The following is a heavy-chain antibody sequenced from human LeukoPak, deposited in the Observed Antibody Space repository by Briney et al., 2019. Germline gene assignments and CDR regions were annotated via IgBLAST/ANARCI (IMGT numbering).Heavy chain of an antibody. D-gene: IGHD2-15*01. CDR1: GFTFSSHG. J-gene: IGHJ4*02. CDR3: AKFCSGGSCYDY. Sequence: GGSLRLSCVASGFTFSSHGIEWVRQAPGKGLEWVAVISNDGSNKFYADSVKGRFTVSRDNSKNTLYLQMNSLRAEDTAVYYCAKFCSGGSCYDYWGQGTLVTVSS. V-gene: IGHV3-30*18. CDR2: ISNDGSNK.